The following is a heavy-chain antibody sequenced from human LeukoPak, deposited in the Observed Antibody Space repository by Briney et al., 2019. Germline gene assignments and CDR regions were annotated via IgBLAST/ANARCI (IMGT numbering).Heavy chain of an antibody. V-gene: IGHV3-23*01. D-gene: IGHD1-26*01. CDR2: ISGSGGST. CDR3: AKDRPVGWELLRFDY. Sequence: PGGSLRLSCAASGFTFSSYAMHWVRQAPGKGLEWVSAISGSGGSTYYADSVKGRFTISRDNSKNTLYLQMNSLRAEDTAVYYCAKDRPVGWELLRFDYWGQGTLVTVSS. J-gene: IGHJ4*02. CDR1: GFTFSSYA.